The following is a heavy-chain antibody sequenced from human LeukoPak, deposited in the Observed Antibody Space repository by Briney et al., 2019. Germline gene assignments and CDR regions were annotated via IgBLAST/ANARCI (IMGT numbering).Heavy chain of an antibody. Sequence: GGSLRLSCAASGFSFSAYWMTWVRQAPGTGLEWVANINPGGSETYYVDPVKGRSTISRNNAKHLVSLQTNSRRAEDTAVYHCARFGYVAAVDVWGQGTPVTVSS. CDR2: INPGGSET. J-gene: IGHJ4*02. D-gene: IGHD2-15*01. CDR3: ARFGYVAAVDV. CDR1: GFSFSAYW. V-gene: IGHV3-7*01.